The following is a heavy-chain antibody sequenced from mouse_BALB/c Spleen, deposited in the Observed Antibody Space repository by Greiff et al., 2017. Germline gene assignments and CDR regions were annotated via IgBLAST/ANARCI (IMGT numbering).Heavy chain of an antibody. V-gene: IGHV5-6-5*01. Sequence: EVQVVESGGGLVKPGGSLKLSCAASGFTFSSYAMSWVRQTPEKRLEWVASISSGGSTYYPDSVKGRFTISRDNARNILYLQMSSLRSEDTAMYYCARVYYYGSSYEYFDYWGQGTTLTVSS. CDR2: ISSGGST. CDR1: GFTFSSYA. CDR3: ARVYYYGSSYEYFDY. D-gene: IGHD1-1*01. J-gene: IGHJ2*01.